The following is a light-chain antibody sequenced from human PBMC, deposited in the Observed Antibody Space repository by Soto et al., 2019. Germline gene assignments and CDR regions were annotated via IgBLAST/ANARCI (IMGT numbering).Light chain of an antibody. V-gene: IGLV1-47*01. CDR2: RNN. CDR1: SSNIGSNY. Sequence: SVLTQPPSASGTPGQRVTISCSGSSSNIGSNYVSWYQQLPGTAPKVLIYRNNQRPSGVPDRFSGSKSGTSASLAISGLRSEDEADYYCAAWDDSLSGDVFGTGTKLTVL. CDR3: AAWDDSLSGDV. J-gene: IGLJ1*01.